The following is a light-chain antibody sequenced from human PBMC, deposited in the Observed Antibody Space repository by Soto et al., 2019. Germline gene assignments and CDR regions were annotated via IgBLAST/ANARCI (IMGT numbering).Light chain of an antibody. J-gene: IGKJ1*01. V-gene: IGKV3-20*01. CDR2: GAS. CDR3: QQYGKSPGT. CDR1: QSVGSNY. Sequence: EIVLTQSPGTLSFSPGGRATLSCRASQSVGSNYLAWYEQKPGQAPRLLIYGASIRATGIPDRFSGSGSGTEFTLTISRLEPEDFAVYYCQQYGKSPGTFGQGTKVDIK.